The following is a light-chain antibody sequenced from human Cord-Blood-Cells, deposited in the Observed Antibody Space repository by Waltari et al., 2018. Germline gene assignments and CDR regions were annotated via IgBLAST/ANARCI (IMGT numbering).Light chain of an antibody. Sequence: EIVLTQSPATLSLSPGERATLSCRASQSVSSYLAWYQQKPGQAPRLLIYDASNRATGIPARFSGSGSGTDFTITISSLEPEDFAVYYCQQRSNWPPETFGQGTKLEIK. V-gene: IGKV3-11*01. CDR2: DAS. J-gene: IGKJ2*01. CDR3: QQRSNWPPET. CDR1: QSVSSY.